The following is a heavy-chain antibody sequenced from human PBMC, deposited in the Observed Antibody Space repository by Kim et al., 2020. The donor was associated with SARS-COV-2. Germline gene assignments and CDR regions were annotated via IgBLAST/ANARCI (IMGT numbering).Heavy chain of an antibody. D-gene: IGHD6-13*01. Sequence: DSVKGRFTISRDNSKNTLYLQMNSLRAEDTAVYYCAKTIAAAGQKDNWFDPWGQGTLVTVSS. V-gene: IGHV3-23*01. J-gene: IGHJ5*02. CDR3: AKTIAAAGQKDNWFDP.